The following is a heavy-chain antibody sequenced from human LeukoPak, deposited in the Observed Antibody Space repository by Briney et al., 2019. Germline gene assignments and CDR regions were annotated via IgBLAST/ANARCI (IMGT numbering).Heavy chain of an antibody. D-gene: IGHD6-13*01. J-gene: IGHJ4*02. Sequence: SETLSLTCTVSGASFSSSTYYWGWIRQPPGKGLEWIGSIYYSGSTYYNPSLKSRVTMSVDTSKNQFSLKLSSVTAADTAVYYCARHAGGIAAAGTRPFDYWGQGTLVTVSS. CDR1: GASFSSSTYY. CDR2: IYYSGST. CDR3: ARHAGGIAAAGTRPFDY. V-gene: IGHV4-39*01.